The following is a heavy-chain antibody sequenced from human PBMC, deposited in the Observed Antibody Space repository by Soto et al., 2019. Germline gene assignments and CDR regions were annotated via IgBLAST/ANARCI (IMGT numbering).Heavy chain of an antibody. CDR1: GYTFTNYG. CDR3: ARIWYCGGDCYSDGFDI. V-gene: IGHV1-18*04. D-gene: IGHD2-21*02. Sequence: QVRLVQSGAEVKKPGASVKVSYKASGYTFTNYGISWMRQAPGQGLEWMGWISTYNGNTKYAQKVQGRVTMTTDTATSTAYMDLRSLRSDDTAVYYCARIWYCGGDCYSDGFDIWGQGTMVTVSS. CDR2: ISTYNGNT. J-gene: IGHJ3*02.